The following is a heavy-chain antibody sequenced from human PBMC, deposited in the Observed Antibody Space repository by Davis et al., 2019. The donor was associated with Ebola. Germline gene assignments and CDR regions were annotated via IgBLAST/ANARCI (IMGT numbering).Heavy chain of an antibody. J-gene: IGHJ6*02. CDR3: ARDPGGGLAYYALDV. V-gene: IGHV3-33*01. Sequence: GESLKISCAASGFTFKDYGMHWVRQVPGEGLEWLAVVCYDGDKTDYADSVTGQFTISRDNSEKPVSLQMNSLRAEDTAVYYCARDPGGGLAYYALDVWGQGTTVTVSS. CDR1: GFTFKDYG. CDR2: VCYDGDKT. D-gene: IGHD3-16*01.